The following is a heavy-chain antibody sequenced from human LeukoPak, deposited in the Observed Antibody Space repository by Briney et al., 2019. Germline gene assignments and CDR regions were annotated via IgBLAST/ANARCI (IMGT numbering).Heavy chain of an antibody. Sequence: SETLSLTCAVSGYSISSGYYWCWSRQPPGKGLGWFGIIYHSGSTYYNPSLKSRVTISVGTSKNQFSLKLSSVTAADTAVYYCARHSSVPAATFDYWGQGTLVTVSS. J-gene: IGHJ4*02. D-gene: IGHD2-2*01. V-gene: IGHV4-38-2*01. CDR3: ARHSSVPAATFDY. CDR2: IYHSGST. CDR1: GYSISSGYY.